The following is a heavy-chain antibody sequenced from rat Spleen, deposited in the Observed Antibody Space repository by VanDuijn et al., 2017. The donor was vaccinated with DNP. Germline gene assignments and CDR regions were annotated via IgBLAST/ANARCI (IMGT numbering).Heavy chain of an antibody. J-gene: IGHJ2*01. CDR3: ARGLGARFDY. D-gene: IGHD5-1*01. CDR1: GFTFSSFP. Sequence: EVQLVESGGGLVQPGRSMKLSCAASGFTFSSFPMAWVRQAPTKGLEWVASISTSGGNTYYRDSVKGRFTISRDNAKSTLYLQMDSLRSEETATYYCARGLGARFDYWGQGVMVTVSS. CDR2: ISTSGGNT. V-gene: IGHV5-46*01.